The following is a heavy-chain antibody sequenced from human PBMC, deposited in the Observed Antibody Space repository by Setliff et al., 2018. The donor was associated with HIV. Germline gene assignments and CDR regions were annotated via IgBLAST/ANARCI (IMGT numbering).Heavy chain of an antibody. Sequence: SETLSLTCTVSGGSISSGSYYWSGIRQPAGKGLEWIGRIYTSGSTNYNPSLKSRVTISEDTSKNQFSLKLRSVTAADTAVYYCARETYFYDNPQYYYYYMDVWGKGTTVTVSS. CDR1: GGSISSGSYY. CDR2: IYTSGST. V-gene: IGHV4-61*02. D-gene: IGHD3-22*01. J-gene: IGHJ6*03. CDR3: ARETYFYDNPQYYYYYMDV.